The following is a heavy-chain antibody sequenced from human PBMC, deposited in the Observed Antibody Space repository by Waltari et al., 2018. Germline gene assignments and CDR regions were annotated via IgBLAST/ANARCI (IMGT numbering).Heavy chain of an antibody. CDR1: GFTFSSYA. D-gene: IGHD3-22*01. V-gene: IGHV3-23*04. CDR2: ISGSGGST. CDR3: ANTGFPPVVITRNAFDI. J-gene: IGHJ3*02. Sequence: EVQLVESGGGLVQPGGSLRLSCAASGFTFSSYAMSWVRQAPGKGLEWVSAISGSGGSTYYADSVKGRFTISRDNSKNTLYLQMNSLRAEDTAVYYCANTGFPPVVITRNAFDIWGQGTMVTVSS.